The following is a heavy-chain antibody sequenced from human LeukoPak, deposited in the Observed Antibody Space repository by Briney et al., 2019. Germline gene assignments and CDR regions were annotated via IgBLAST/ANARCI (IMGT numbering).Heavy chain of an antibody. CDR3: AKVARGVSSDAFDI. Sequence: PGGSLRLSCAASGFTFSSYWMHWVRQAPGKGLVWVSRINSDGSSTSYADSVKGRFTISRDNSKNTLYLQMNSLRAEDTAVYYCAKVARGVSSDAFDIWGQGTMVTVSS. CDR1: GFTFSSYW. V-gene: IGHV3-74*01. CDR2: INSDGSST. D-gene: IGHD3-10*01. J-gene: IGHJ3*02.